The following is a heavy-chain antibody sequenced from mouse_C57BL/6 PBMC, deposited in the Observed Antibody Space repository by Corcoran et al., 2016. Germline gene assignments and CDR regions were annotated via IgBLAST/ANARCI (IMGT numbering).Heavy chain of an antibody. CDR2: INTYSGVP. D-gene: IGHD1-1*01. Sequence: QIQLVQSGPELKKPGATVKISSKASGYTFTTYGMSWVTQAPGKGLKWMGWINTYSGVPTYADDFKGRFAFSLETSASTAYLQINNLKNEDMATYFCARDHGSSYWYFDVWGTGTTVTVSS. CDR3: ARDHGSSYWYFDV. CDR1: GYTFTTYG. V-gene: IGHV9-3*01. J-gene: IGHJ1*03.